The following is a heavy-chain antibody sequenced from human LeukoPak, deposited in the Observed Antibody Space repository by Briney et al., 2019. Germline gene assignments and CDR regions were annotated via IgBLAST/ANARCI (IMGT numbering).Heavy chain of an antibody. V-gene: IGHV5-51*01. CDR1: GYSFSTYW. J-gene: IGHJ3*02. CDR2: IYPGDSDT. D-gene: IGHD6-19*01. Sequence: GESLKVSCKGSGYSFSTYWIGWVRQMPGKGLEWMGIIYPGDSDTRYSPSFQGQVTISADKSISTAYLQWSSLKASDTAMYYCARRGYRSGANAFDIWGQGTMVTVSS. CDR3: ARRGYRSGANAFDI.